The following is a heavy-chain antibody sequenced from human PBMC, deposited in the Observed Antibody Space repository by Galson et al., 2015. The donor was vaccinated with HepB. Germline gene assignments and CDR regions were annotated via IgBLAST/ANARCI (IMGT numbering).Heavy chain of an antibody. CDR3: TRDWGGVDLGNYTGPVFYYMDV. J-gene: IGHJ6*03. V-gene: IGHV1-3*01. CDR2: IHAGNGNT. Sequence: SVKVSCKASGYTFITYAIHWVRQAPGQSLEWMGWIHAGNGNTKYSHGLRGRVTISRDISASTAYMEVSSLTSEDTAVYYCTRDWGGVDLGNYTGPVFYYMDVWGKGTTVTVSS. D-gene: IGHD5-12*01. CDR1: GYTFITYA.